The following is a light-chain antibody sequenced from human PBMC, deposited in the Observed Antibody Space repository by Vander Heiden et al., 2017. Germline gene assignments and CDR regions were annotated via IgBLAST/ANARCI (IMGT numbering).Light chain of an antibody. CDR1: QNIDSN. CDR2: AAS. CDR3: QQYQDWPFT. V-gene: IGKV3-15*01. Sequence: EIVMTQSPVTLSVSPGERATLPCRASQNIDSNLAWYQQKPGQAPRLLIYAASTRATDVPARFSGSGSGTDFTLTINHLQSEDFVVYYCQQYQDWPFTFGLGTKPEI. J-gene: IGKJ2*01.